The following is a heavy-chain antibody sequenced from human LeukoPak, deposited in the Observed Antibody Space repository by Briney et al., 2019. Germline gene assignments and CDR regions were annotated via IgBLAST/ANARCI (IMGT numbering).Heavy chain of an antibody. J-gene: IGHJ3*01. V-gene: IGHV3-9*01. Sequence: SLILSCVASGVDLEGFSMQWVDPAAGRGLGRVSGVIWNSSRTLYAGSVKGRFTISRDNAKNTLFLQMTSLTVEDTAFYYCAKGLGVQSLIGDALDVWGRGTMVTVSS. CDR3: AKGLGVQSLIGDALDV. D-gene: IGHD1-26*01. CDR2: VIWNSSRT. CDR1: GVDLEGFS.